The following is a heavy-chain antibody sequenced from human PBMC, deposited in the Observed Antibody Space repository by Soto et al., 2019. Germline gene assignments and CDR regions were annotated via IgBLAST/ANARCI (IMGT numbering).Heavy chain of an antibody. V-gene: IGHV4-61*08. Sequence: SETLSLTCTVSGDSVSSGDYYWTWIRQPPGKGLEWVGHIYFSGRTNYIPSLESRVTISLDTSKNQFSLKLTSVTAADTAVYYCARVPIDTYMIYWSDPWGQGTLVTVS. CDR3: ARVPIDTYMIYWSDP. CDR1: GDSVSSGDYY. D-gene: IGHD3-16*01. CDR2: IYFSGRT. J-gene: IGHJ5*02.